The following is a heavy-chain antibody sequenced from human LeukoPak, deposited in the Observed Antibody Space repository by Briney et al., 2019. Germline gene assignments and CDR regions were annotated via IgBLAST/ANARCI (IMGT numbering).Heavy chain of an antibody. D-gene: IGHD4-23*01. CDR2: ISSSGSTI. CDR3: ERDDAVTGLDY. Sequence: GGSLRPSCAASTFTFSDYYMSWIRQAPGKGREWVSYISSSGSTIYYADSVKGRFTISRDNAKNSLYLQMNSLRAEDTAVYYCERDDAVTGLDYWGQRTLVTVSS. J-gene: IGHJ4*02. CDR1: TFTFSDYY. V-gene: IGHV3-11*04.